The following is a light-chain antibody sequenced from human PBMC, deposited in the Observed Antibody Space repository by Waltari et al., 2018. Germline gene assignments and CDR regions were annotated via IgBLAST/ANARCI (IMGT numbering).Light chain of an antibody. Sequence: QSVLTQPPPVSGAPGQRVTISCPGSTYNLGAGSDVHWYQQLPGTAPKLLIYGNSNRPSGVPDRFSGSKSGTSASLAITGLQAEDEADYYCQSYDSSLSGSVFGGGTKLTVL. CDR3: QSYDSSLSGSV. V-gene: IGLV1-40*01. CDR1: TYNLGAGSD. J-gene: IGLJ2*01. CDR2: GNS.